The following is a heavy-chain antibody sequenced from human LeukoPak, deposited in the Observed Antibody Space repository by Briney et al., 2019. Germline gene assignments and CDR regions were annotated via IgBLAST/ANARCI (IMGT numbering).Heavy chain of an antibody. Sequence: GGSLRLSCAASGITFSSYGMSWVRQAPGKGLEWVSSISSTGGTTYYADSVKGRFTISRDNAKNSLYLQMNSLRAEDTAVYFCACRRWKTSAVDYWGQGTLVTVSS. D-gene: IGHD4-23*01. CDR1: GITFSSYG. CDR3: ACRRWKTSAVDY. CDR2: ISSTGGTT. V-gene: IGHV3-23*01. J-gene: IGHJ4*02.